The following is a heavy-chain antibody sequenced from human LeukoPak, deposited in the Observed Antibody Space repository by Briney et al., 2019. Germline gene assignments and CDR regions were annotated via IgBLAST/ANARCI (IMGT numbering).Heavy chain of an antibody. J-gene: IGHJ3*02. D-gene: IGHD3-22*01. Sequence: SETLSLTCAVYGGSFSGYYWSWIRQPPGKGLEWIGEINHSGSTNYNPSLKSRVTISVDTSKNQFSLKLSSVTAADTAVYYCARDYYYDSSGYYYASAFDIWGQGTMVTVSS. CDR3: ARDYYYDSSGYYYASAFDI. V-gene: IGHV4-34*01. CDR1: GGSFSGYY. CDR2: INHSGST.